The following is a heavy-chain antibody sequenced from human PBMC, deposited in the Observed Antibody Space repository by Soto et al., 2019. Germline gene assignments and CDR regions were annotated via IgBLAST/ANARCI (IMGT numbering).Heavy chain of an antibody. J-gene: IGHJ6*02. V-gene: IGHV3-74*01. D-gene: IGHD5-18*01. CDR1: GFTFSSYW. CDR2: LNDDGSRE. CDR3: PTVKHGNSLEYYYGLDV. Sequence: GGSLRLSCAASGFTFSSYWMHWVRQVPGKGVVWVSRLNDDGSRESYADSVTGRFTISRDHSKNTLYLQMTSLRPDDTGVYYSPTVKHGNSLEYYYGLDVWGQGTSVTIS.